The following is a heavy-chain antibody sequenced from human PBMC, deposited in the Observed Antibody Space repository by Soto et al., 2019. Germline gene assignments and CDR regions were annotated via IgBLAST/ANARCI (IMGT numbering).Heavy chain of an antibody. V-gene: IGHV3-48*01. CDR1: GFTFSSHG. D-gene: IGHD1-20*01. Sequence: GGSLKLSCAVTGFTFSSHGMNWVRQVPEKGLEWVSFIASGTTGITHYADSVRGRFTISRDNDKNSLYLHMDSLGAEDTAVYYCVTDPDGLTDFDHWGQGTRVTVSS. CDR2: IASGTTGIT. J-gene: IGHJ4*02. CDR3: VTDPDGLTDFDH.